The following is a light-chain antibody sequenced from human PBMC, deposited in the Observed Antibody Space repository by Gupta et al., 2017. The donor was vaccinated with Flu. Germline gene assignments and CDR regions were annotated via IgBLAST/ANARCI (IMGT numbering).Light chain of an antibody. V-gene: IGKV2-28*01. CDR1: QSLLNTNGYYY. J-gene: IGKJ2*03. Sequence: DIVMTQSPLSLPVTPGEPASIFCRSSQSLLNTNGYYYLNWYLQKPGQSPQLLMYWGSKRASGVPDRFSGGRSGTDFTLKSRRVEAEDVGVYYCMQNLQTVSFGQGTKLEIK. CDR2: WGS. CDR3: MQNLQTVS.